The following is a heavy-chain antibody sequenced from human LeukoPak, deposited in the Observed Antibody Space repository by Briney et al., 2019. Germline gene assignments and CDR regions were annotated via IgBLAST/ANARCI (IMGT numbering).Heavy chain of an antibody. CDR3: ARASYYYDSYDAFDI. CDR2: ISAYNGNT. V-gene: IGHV1-18*01. Sequence: GASVKVSCKASGYTFTSYGISWVRQAPGQGLEWMGWISAYNGNTNYAQKLQGRVTMTTDTSTSTAYMELRSLRSDDTAVYYCARASYYYDSYDAFDIWGQGTMVTVSS. CDR1: GYTFTSYG. J-gene: IGHJ3*02. D-gene: IGHD3-22*01.